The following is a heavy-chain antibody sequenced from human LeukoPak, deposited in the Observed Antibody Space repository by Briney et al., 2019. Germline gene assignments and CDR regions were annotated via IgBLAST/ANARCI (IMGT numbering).Heavy chain of an antibody. CDR1: GYTFTSYY. D-gene: IGHD6-13*01. V-gene: IGHV1-46*01. Sequence: ASVKVSCKASGYTFTSYYMHWVRQAPGQGLEWMGIINPSGGSTSYAQKFQGRVTMTRDTSTSTAYMELSRLRSDDTAVYYCARVPGRPDIAAAGSFDYWGQGTLVTVSS. J-gene: IGHJ4*02. CDR3: ARVPGRPDIAAAGSFDY. CDR2: INPSGGST.